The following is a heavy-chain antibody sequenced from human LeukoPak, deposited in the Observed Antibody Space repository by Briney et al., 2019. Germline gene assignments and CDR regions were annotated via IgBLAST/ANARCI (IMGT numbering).Heavy chain of an antibody. CDR2: ISGSCGSK. J-gene: IGHJ4*02. CDR1: GFTFSTYA. CDR3: AKDRSGGSGTLFPVFDF. Sequence: GGSLRLSCAASGFTFSTYAMSWVRQAPGKGLEWVSSISGSCGSKYYANSVKDRLTISRDNSRSTLYLQMDSLRAEDTAVYYCAKDRSGGSGTLFPVFDFWGQGTLVTVSS. V-gene: IGHV3-23*01. D-gene: IGHD3-10*01.